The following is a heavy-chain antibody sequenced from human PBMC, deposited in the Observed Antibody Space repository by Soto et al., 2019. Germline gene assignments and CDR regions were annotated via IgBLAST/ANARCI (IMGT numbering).Heavy chain of an antibody. Sequence: GGSLRLSCAASGFTFSSYAMSWVRQAPGKGLEWVSAISGSGGSTYYADSVKGRFTISRDNSKNTLYLQMNSLRAEDTAVYYCAKEVGRGWLFQGDFDYWGQGTLVTVSS. D-gene: IGHD3-22*01. J-gene: IGHJ4*02. V-gene: IGHV3-23*01. CDR3: AKEVGRGWLFQGDFDY. CDR2: ISGSGGST. CDR1: GFTFSSYA.